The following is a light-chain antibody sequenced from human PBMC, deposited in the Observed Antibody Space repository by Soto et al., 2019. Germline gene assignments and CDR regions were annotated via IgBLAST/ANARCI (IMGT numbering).Light chain of an antibody. CDR2: DAS. CDR3: QQLDT. V-gene: IGKV1-33*01. J-gene: IGKJ2*01. CDR1: QDISNY. Sequence: DIQMTQSPSSLSASVGDRVTITCQASQDISNYLNWYQQKPGKAPKLLIYDASNLETGVPSRFSGSGSGTDFTFTISSPQPEDIATYYCQQLDTFGQGTKLEIK.